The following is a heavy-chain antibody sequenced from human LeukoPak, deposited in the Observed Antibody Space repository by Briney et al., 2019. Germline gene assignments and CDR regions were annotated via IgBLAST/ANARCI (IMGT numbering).Heavy chain of an antibody. J-gene: IGHJ3*02. Sequence: SETLSLTCTVSGGSISSGSYYWSWIRQPAGKGLEWIGRIYTSGSTNYNPSLKSRVTISVDTSKNQFSLKLSSVTAADTAVYYCARGSVVVVAATWRDAFDIWGQGTMVTVSS. CDR1: GGSISSGSYY. CDR2: IYTSGST. CDR3: ARGSVVVVAATWRDAFDI. V-gene: IGHV4-61*02. D-gene: IGHD2-15*01.